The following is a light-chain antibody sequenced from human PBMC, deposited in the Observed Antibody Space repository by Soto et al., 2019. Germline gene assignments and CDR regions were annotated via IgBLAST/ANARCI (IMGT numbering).Light chain of an antibody. CDR3: QQYGGSLPHP. Sequence: EIVLTQSPGTLSLSPGERATLSCRASQSVSRNYLAWYQQKPGQAPRLLIYGASSRVTGIPERFSGSGSGTDFTLTISRLEPEDFAVYYCQQYGGSLPHPFGQGTKLEIK. CDR1: QSVSRNY. CDR2: GAS. V-gene: IGKV3-20*01. J-gene: IGKJ2*01.